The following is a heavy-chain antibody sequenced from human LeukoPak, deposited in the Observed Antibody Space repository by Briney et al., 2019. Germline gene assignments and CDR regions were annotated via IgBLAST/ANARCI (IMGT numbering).Heavy chain of an antibody. CDR2: IIPIFGTA. CDR1: GGTFSSYA. D-gene: IGHD6-13*01. V-gene: IGHV1-69*13. J-gene: IGHJ6*03. CDR3: ARRAGEQQPGYYYYYMDV. Sequence: EASVKVSCKASGGTFSSYAISWVRQAPGQGLEWMGGIIPIFGTANYAQKFQGRVTITADESTSTAYMELSSLRSEDTAVYYCARRAGEQQPGYYYYYMDVWGKGTTVTVSS.